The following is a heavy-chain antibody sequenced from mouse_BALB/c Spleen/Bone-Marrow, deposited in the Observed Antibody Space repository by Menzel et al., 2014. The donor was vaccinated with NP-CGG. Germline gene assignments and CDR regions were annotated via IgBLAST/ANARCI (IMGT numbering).Heavy chain of an antibody. J-gene: IGHJ4*01. D-gene: IGHD4-1*01. Sequence: EVKVVESGGGLVQPGGSLKLSCAASGFTFSSYGMSWVRQTPDKRLELVATINSNGGSTYYPDSVKGRFTISRDNAKNTLYLQMSSLKSEDTAMYYCARIWAYYAMTTGVKEPQSPSPQ. CDR2: INSNGGST. CDR1: GFTFSSYG. V-gene: IGHV5-6-3*01. CDR3: ARIWAYYAMTT.